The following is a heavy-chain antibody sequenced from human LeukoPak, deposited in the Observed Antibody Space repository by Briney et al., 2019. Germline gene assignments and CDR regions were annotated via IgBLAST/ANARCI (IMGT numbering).Heavy chain of an antibody. CDR2: IYYSGST. Sequence: QVQLQESGPGLVKPSETLSLTCTVSGGSISSYYWSWIRQPPRKRLEGIGYIYYSGSTNYNPSLKSRVTISVDTSKNQFSLKLSSVTAADTAVYYCARAGDGAYYYYYMDVWGKGTTVTVSS. J-gene: IGHJ6*03. V-gene: IGHV4-59*01. CDR3: ARAGDGAYYYYYMDV. D-gene: IGHD4-17*01. CDR1: GGSISSYY.